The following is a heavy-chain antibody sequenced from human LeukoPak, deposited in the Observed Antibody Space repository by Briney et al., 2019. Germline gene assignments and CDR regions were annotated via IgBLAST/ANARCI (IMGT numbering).Heavy chain of an antibody. V-gene: IGHV4-39*01. Sequence: SETLSLTCTVSGGSISSSNHYWGWVRQPPGKGLEWIGSIYYTGSTHYNPSLQSRVTISVDTSKNQFSLRLRSVTAADTAVFYCARQAGYSSGWYGDYWGQGTLVTVSS. CDR3: ARQAGYSSGWYGDY. D-gene: IGHD6-19*01. J-gene: IGHJ4*02. CDR1: GGSISSSNHY. CDR2: IYYTGST.